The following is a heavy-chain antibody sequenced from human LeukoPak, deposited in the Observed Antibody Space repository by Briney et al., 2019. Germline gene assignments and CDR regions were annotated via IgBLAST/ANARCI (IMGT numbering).Heavy chain of an antibody. CDR1: DGSFSGHF. V-gene: IGHV4-34*01. CDR3: ARPRLDAAALDY. J-gene: IGHJ4*02. Sequence: KPSETLSLTCTVYDGSFSGHFWSWVRQPPGKGLEWIAELKHTGGTNYNPSLKSRVTISVDTSKNQFSLKLTSVTAADAAVYYCARPRLDAAALDYWGLGTLVTVSS. CDR2: LKHTGGT. D-gene: IGHD6-13*01.